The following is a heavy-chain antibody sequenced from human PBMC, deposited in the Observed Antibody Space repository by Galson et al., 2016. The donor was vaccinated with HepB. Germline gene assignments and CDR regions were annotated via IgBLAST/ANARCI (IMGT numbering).Heavy chain of an antibody. Sequence: SLRLSCAASGFTFSVFWMSWVRQAPGKGLEWVSSFNGYSGTTYYADSVKGRFTISWANSENTLYLQMNTLRAEDTAVYYCAKDMDSAWYIHYWGQGTLVTVSS. CDR3: AKDMDSAWYIHY. CDR1: GFTFSVFW. V-gene: IGHV3-23*01. D-gene: IGHD6-19*01. CDR2: FNGYSGTT. J-gene: IGHJ4*02.